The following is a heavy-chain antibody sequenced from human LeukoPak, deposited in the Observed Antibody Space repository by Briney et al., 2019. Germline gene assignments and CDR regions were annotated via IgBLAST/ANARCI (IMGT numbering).Heavy chain of an antibody. CDR2: INPSGGST. J-gene: IGHJ4*02. D-gene: IGHD3-22*01. V-gene: IGHV1-46*01. CDR1: GYTFSSYD. Sequence: ASVKVSCKASGYTFSSYDMNWVRQAPGQGLEWMGIINPSGGSTSYAQKFQGRVTMTRDTSTSTVYMELSSLRSEDTAVYYCARGDSRHFDYWGQGTLVTVSS. CDR3: ARGDSRHFDY.